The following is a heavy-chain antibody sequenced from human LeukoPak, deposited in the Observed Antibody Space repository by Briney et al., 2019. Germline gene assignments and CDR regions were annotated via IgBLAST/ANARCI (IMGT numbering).Heavy chain of an antibody. J-gene: IGHJ4*02. Sequence: SETLSLTCTVSGGSISNSNYYWGWIRQAPGKGLEWIGTIDYSGTSHYNPSLKSRVTMSVDTSKNQVSLSLSSMTAADTADYYCATPNSERFYYLDYWGQGILVTVSS. V-gene: IGHV4-39*01. CDR2: IDYSGTS. D-gene: IGHD1-26*01. CDR3: ATPNSERFYYLDY. CDR1: GGSISNSNYY.